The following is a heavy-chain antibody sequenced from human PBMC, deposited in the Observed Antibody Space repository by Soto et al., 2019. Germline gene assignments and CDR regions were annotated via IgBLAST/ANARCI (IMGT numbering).Heavy chain of an antibody. D-gene: IGHD3-16*01. CDR3: ARTLPGTSGGGIDP. CDR1: GGSFTNSF. CDR2: ISDSGSS. J-gene: IGHJ5*02. Sequence: QVQLRESGPGLVKPSETLSLMCSVSGGSFTNSFWSWLRQPPGKGLELIGFISDSGSSKYSPSPDSRVNISIDTPKSQFSLTLTSVTAADTAVYYCARTLPGTSGGGIDPWGQGSLVTVSS. V-gene: IGHV4-59*08.